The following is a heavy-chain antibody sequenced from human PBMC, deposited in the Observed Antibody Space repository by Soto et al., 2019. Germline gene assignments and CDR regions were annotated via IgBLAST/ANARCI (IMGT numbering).Heavy chain of an antibody. CDR1: GDPLRDKTYH. CDR2: IYYSGAT. CDR3: ARSSTSANYFDY. V-gene: IGHV4-39*01. D-gene: IGHD2-2*01. Sequence: ETLSLPRTVSGDPLRDKTYHWDWIPQPPGKGLEWIGTIYYSGATHYNASLKSRVTISVDTSKNQFSLKLSSVTAADTAVYYCARSSTSANYFDYWGQGTLVTVSS. J-gene: IGHJ4*02.